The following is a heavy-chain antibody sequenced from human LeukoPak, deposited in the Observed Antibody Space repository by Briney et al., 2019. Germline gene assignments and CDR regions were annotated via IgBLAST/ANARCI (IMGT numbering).Heavy chain of an antibody. CDR2: IYYSGST. D-gene: IGHD3-10*01. Sequence: PSETLSLTCTVSGGSISSYYWSWIRQPPGKGLEWIGYIYYSGSTNYNPSLKSRVTISVDTSRNQFSLNLTSVTAADTAVYYCARAPGGDYGMDVWGQGTTVTVFS. CDR1: GGSISSYY. J-gene: IGHJ6*02. CDR3: ARAPGGDYGMDV. V-gene: IGHV4-59*01.